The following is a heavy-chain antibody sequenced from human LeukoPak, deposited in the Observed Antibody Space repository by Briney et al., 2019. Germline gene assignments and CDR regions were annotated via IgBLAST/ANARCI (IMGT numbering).Heavy chain of an antibody. CDR2: FYTSGST. Sequence: SETLSLTCTVSGGSISSGSYYWSWIRQPAGKGLEWIGRFYTSGSTNYNPSLKSRVTISVDTSKNQFSLKLSSVTAADTAVYYCARGHPSITGTIWNRLYYYYMDVWGKGTTVTVSS. CDR1: GGSISSGSYY. CDR3: ARGHPSITGTIWNRLYYYYMDV. J-gene: IGHJ6*03. V-gene: IGHV4-61*02. D-gene: IGHD1-20*01.